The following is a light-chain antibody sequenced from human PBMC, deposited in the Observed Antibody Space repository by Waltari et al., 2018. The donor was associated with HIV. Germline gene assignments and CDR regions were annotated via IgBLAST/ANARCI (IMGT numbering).Light chain of an antibody. CDR2: DNN. Sequence: QSVLTQPPSVSAAPGQKVTISCSGSNSNIGNNYVSWYQQLPGTAPKLLIYDNNKRPSGIPDRFSGSKSGTSATLGITGLQTGDEADYYCGTWDSSLSAGVF. CDR3: GTWDSSLSAGV. J-gene: IGLJ2*01. CDR1: NSNIGNNY. V-gene: IGLV1-51*01.